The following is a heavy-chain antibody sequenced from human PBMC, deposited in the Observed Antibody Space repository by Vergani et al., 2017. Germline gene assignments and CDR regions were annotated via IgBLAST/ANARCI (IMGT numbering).Heavy chain of an antibody. Sequence: EVQLVQSGAEVKKPGASLKISCKGSGYSFTSYWIGWVRQMPGKGLEWMWIIYPGDSDTRYSPSFQGQVTISADKSISTAYLQWSSLKASDTAMYYCARHSLGYCSSTSCIEAGEFDYWGQGTLVTVSS. J-gene: IGHJ4*02. V-gene: IGHV5-51*01. CDR2: IYPGDSDT. D-gene: IGHD2-2*01. CDR3: ARHSLGYCSSTSCIEAGEFDY. CDR1: GYSFTSYW.